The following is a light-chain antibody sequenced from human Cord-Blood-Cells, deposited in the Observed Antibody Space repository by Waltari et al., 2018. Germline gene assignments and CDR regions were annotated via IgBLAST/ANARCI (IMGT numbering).Light chain of an antibody. CDR2: EVS. J-gene: IGLJ2*01. CDR1: SSDVGGYNY. V-gene: IGLV2-8*01. Sequence: QSALTQPPSASGSPGQSVTISCTGTSSDVGGYNYVSWYQQHPGKAPNLMIYEVSKRPSGVPDRFSGSKSGNTASLTVSGLQAEDEAEYYCSSYAGSNNVVFGGGTKLTVL. CDR3: SSYAGSNNVV.